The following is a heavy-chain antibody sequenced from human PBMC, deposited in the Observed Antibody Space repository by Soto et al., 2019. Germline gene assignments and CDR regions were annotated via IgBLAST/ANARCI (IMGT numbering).Heavy chain of an antibody. J-gene: IGHJ4*02. V-gene: IGHV1-69*02. Sequence: QVQLVQSGAEVKKPGSSVKLSCTASGGSLSTYTISWVRQAPGQGLEWLGRIIPAIDMPNHARKFQGRVTITADKSTDTAYMEMTRLTSEDTAVYFCTFDVNTGVVYFDLWGQGTLLTVSS. CDR1: GGSLSTYT. CDR3: TFDVNTGVVYFDL. D-gene: IGHD5-18*01. CDR2: IIPAIDMP.